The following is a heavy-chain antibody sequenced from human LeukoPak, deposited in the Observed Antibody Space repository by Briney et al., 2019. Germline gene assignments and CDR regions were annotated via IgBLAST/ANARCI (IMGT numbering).Heavy chain of an antibody. CDR2: IWYDGSNK. V-gene: IGHV3-33*01. CDR3: ARDRKYDFWSGYSYYFDY. D-gene: IGHD3-3*01. J-gene: IGHJ4*02. CDR1: GFTFSNYG. Sequence: GRPLRLSCAPSGFTFSNYGMHWVRQAPGKGLEWVAVIWYDGSNKYYADSVKGRFTISRDNSKNTLYLQMNSLRAEDTAVYYCARDRKYDFWSGYSYYFDYWGQGTLVTVSS.